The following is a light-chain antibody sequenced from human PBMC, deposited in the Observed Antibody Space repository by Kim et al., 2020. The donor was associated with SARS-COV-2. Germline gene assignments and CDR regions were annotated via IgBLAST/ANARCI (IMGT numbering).Light chain of an antibody. CDR1: SSDVGAYRY. Sequence: QSALTQPASVSGSPGQSITISCAGTSSDVGAYRYVSWYQQHPGKAPKLMIFDVSNRPSGVSDRFSGSKSGNTASLTISGLQAEDEADYYCSSYTSRSTLVFGGGTQLTVL. J-gene: IGLJ2*01. V-gene: IGLV2-14*03. CDR3: SSYTSRSTLV. CDR2: DVS.